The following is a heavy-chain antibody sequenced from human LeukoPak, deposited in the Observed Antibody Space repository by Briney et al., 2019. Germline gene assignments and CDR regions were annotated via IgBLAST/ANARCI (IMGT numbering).Heavy chain of an antibody. CDR2: INPSGGST. J-gene: IGHJ3*02. D-gene: IGHD3-16*01. CDR1: GYTFTSYG. Sequence: VASVKVSCKASGYTFTSYGISWVRQAPGQGLEWMGIINPSGGSTSYAQKFQGRVTMTRDMSTSTVYMELSSLRSEDTAVYYCARGERGGAFDIWGQGTMVTVSS. CDR3: ARGERGGAFDI. V-gene: IGHV1-46*01.